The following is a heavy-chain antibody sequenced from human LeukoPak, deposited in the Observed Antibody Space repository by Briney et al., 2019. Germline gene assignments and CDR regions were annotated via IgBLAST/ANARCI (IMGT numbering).Heavy chain of an antibody. Sequence: SETLSLTCTVSGGSINGYYWSWIRQPPGKGLEWIGYVAYSGSTNYNPSLKSRVTISLDTSKNQFSLELSSVTAADTAVYYCARTVSGYYFNAWGPGTLVTVSS. J-gene: IGHJ5*02. CDR3: ARTVSGYYFNA. D-gene: IGHD5-12*01. V-gene: IGHV4-59*01. CDR2: VAYSGST. CDR1: GGSINGYY.